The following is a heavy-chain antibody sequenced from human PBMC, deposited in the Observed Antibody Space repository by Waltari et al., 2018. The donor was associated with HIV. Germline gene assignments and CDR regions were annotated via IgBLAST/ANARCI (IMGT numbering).Heavy chain of an antibody. J-gene: IGHJ6*02. CDR2: INPSGGST. Sequence: QVQLVQSGAEVKKPGASVKVSCKASGYTFTSYYMHWVRQAPVQGLEWMGIINPSGGSTSYAQKFQGRVTMTRDTSTSTVYMELSSLRSEDTAVYYCASRSEYSSLLDYYGMDVWGQGTTVTVSS. V-gene: IGHV1-46*03. CDR1: GYTFTSYY. CDR3: ASRSEYSSLLDYYGMDV. D-gene: IGHD6-6*01.